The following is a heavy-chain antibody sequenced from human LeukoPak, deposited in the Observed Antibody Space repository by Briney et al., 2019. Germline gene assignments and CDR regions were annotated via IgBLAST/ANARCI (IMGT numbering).Heavy chain of an antibody. Sequence: SVKVSCKASGGTFSSYAISWVRQAPGQGLEWMGGIIPIFGTANYAQKFQGRVTITADESTSTAYMELSSLRSEDTAVYYCVRIAAAGTPPRYWGQGTLVTVSS. CDR3: VRIAAAGTPPRY. CDR2: IIPIFGTA. D-gene: IGHD6-13*01. J-gene: IGHJ4*02. V-gene: IGHV1-69*01. CDR1: GGTFSSYA.